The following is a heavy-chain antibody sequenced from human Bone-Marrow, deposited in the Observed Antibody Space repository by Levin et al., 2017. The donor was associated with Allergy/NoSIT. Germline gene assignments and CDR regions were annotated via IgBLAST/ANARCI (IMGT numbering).Heavy chain of an antibody. V-gene: IGHV3-23*01. D-gene: IGHD6-6*01. Sequence: GGSLRLSCAASGFTFRSYAMTWVRQAPGKGLEWVSSIIGSGGSTYSADSVKGRFTISRDNSENTLFLQMNDLGAEDAAVYYCAKALTYSSSIGYYALDVWGQGTTVTVSS. CDR1: GFTFRSYA. CDR2: IIGSGGST. J-gene: IGHJ6*02. CDR3: AKALTYSSSIGYYALDV.